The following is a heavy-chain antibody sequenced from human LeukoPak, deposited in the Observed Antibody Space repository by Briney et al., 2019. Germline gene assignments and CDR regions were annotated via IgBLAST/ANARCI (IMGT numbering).Heavy chain of an antibody. J-gene: IGHJ4*02. D-gene: IGHD2-21*02. CDR2: IIGDGTVT. V-gene: IGHV3-74*01. Sequence: GGSLRLSCAASGFTFSGSWMHWVRQTPGKGLLWVSRIIGDGTVTTYADSVKGRFTISRDNAKNMVYLQMNSLRDEDTAVYYCARFVMVTAGDYWGQGTLVTVSS. CDR3: ARFVMVTAGDY. CDR1: GFTFSGSW.